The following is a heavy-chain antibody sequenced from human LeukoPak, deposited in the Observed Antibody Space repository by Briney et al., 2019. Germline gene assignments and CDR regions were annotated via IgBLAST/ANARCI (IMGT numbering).Heavy chain of an antibody. CDR3: ARGGYCSSTSCYKWDNWFDP. J-gene: IGHJ5*02. V-gene: IGHV1-2*02. Sequence: ASVKVSCKASGYTFTGYYMHWVRQAPGQGLEWMGWINPNSGGTNYAQKLQGRVTMTTDTSTSTAYMELRSLRSDDTAVYYCARGGYCSSTSCYKWDNWFDPWGQGTLVTVSS. CDR1: GYTFTGYY. D-gene: IGHD2-2*02. CDR2: INPNSGGT.